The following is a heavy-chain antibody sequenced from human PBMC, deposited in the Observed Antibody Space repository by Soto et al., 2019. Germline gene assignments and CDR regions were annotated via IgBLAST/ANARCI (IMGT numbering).Heavy chain of an antibody. CDR1: GFTFSNYW. V-gene: IGHV3-7*05. CDR2: IKQDGSEK. J-gene: IGHJ6*02. CDR3: ARDPGYCSSTSCYSGYYYYGMDV. Sequence: GGSLRLSCAASGFTFSNYWMSWVRQAPGKGLEWVANIKQDGSEKYYVDSVKGRFTISRDNAKNSLYLQMNSLRAEDTAVYYCARDPGYCSSTSCYSGYYYYGMDVWGQGTTVTVSS. D-gene: IGHD2-2*03.